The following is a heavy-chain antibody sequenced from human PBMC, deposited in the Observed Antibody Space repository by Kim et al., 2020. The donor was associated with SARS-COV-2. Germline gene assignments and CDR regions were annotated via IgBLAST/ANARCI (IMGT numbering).Heavy chain of an antibody. J-gene: IGHJ4*02. Sequence: SETLSLTCTVSGGSIGYYYWGWIRQPPGKGLEWIGYVYYTGATNYSPSLKSRATLSIDTSKDQFSLKLRSVTAADTAVYYCARFQKTWLQSELDYWGQGALVTVSS. CDR1: GGSIGYYY. CDR2: VYYTGAT. D-gene: IGHD4-4*01. V-gene: IGHV4-59*08. CDR3: ARFQKTWLQSELDY.